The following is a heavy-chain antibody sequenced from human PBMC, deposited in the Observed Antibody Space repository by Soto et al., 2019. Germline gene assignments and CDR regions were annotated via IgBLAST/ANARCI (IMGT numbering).Heavy chain of an antibody. V-gene: IGHV1-3*01. CDR3: ARVGPDDGSGSHYYYYGMDV. J-gene: IGHJ6*02. CDR1: GYTFTSYA. CDR2: INAGNGNT. D-gene: IGHD3-10*01. Sequence: GASVKVSCKASGYTFTSYAMHWVRQAPGQRLEWMGWINAGNGNTKYSQKFQGRVTITRDTSASTAYMELSSLRSEDTAVYYCARVGPDDGSGSHYYYYGMDVWGQGTTVTVSS.